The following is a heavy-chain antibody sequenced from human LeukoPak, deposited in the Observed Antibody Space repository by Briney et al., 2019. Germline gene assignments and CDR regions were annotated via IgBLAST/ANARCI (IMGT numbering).Heavy chain of an antibody. V-gene: IGHV3-74*01. CDR3: ATWYYYDSSAYYLSY. J-gene: IGHJ4*02. CDR2: INSDGSST. D-gene: IGHD3-22*01. CDR1: GFTFSSYW. Sequence: PGGSLRLSCAASGFTFSSYWMHWVRQAPGKGLVWVSRINSDGSSTSYADSVKGGFTISRDNAKNTPYLQMNSLRAEDTAVYYCATWYYYDSSAYYLSYWGQGTLVTVSS.